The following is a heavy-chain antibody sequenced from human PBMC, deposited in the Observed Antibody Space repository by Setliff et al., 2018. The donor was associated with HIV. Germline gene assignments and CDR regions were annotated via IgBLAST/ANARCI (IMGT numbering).Heavy chain of an antibody. V-gene: IGHV4-4*09. D-gene: IGHD6-19*01. CDR1: GGSISSYY. CDR2: IYTSGST. J-gene: IGHJ5*02. CDR3: ARQKGYSSGWYIGSWFDP. Sequence: PSETLSLTCTVSGGSISSYYWSWIRQPPGKGLEWIGYIYTSGSTNYNPSLKSRVTIPVDTSKNQFSLKLSSVTAADTAVYYCARQKGYSSGWYIGSWFDPWGQGTLVTVSS.